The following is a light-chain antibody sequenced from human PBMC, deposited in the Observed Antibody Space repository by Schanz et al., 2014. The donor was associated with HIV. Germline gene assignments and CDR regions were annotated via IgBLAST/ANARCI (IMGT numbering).Light chain of an antibody. CDR3: CSYAGSYTLYV. Sequence: QSALTQPASVSGSPGQSVTISCTGTRSDIGGYDYVSWYQQHPGKAPKLVIYDVSKRPSGVPDRFSGSKSGNTASLTISGLQAEDEADYYCCSYAGSYTLYVFGTGTKLTVL. J-gene: IGLJ1*01. V-gene: IGLV2-11*01. CDR2: DVS. CDR1: RSDIGGYDY.